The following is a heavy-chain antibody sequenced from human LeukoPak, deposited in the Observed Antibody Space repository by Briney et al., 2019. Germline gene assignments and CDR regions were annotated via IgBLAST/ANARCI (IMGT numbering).Heavy chain of an antibody. Sequence: SETLSLTCTVSGDSITNYYWSWIRRPAGEGLEWIGRAYMTGDTNYNPSLKSRVTMSVDTSKNQFSLKLSSVTAADTAVYYCATSTTVHFYDSSGRPLDVYDVWGQGTLVTVSS. V-gene: IGHV4-4*07. J-gene: IGHJ3*01. CDR3: ATSTTVHFYDSSGRPLDVYDV. D-gene: IGHD3-22*01. CDR2: AYMTGDT. CDR1: GDSITNYY.